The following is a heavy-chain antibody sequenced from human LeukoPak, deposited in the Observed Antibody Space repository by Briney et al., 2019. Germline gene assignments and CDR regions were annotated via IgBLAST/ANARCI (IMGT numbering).Heavy chain of an antibody. CDR3: ARTSSSSYNYYYMDV. Sequence: PGGSLRLSCAASGFTFSSYSMNWVRQAPGKGLEWVAFIRYDGSDKYYADSVRGRFTISRDNSKNTLYLQMNSLRAEDTAVYYCARTSSSSYNYYYMDVWGKGTTVTVSS. J-gene: IGHJ6*03. CDR2: IRYDGSDK. D-gene: IGHD6-6*01. V-gene: IGHV3-30*02. CDR1: GFTFSSYS.